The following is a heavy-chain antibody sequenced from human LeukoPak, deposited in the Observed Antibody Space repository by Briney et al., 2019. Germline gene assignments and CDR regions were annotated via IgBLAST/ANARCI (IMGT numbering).Heavy chain of an antibody. D-gene: IGHD1-26*01. CDR3: ARGTRERDAFDI. Sequence: PGGSLRLSCAASGFTFSSYSMNWVRQAPGKGLEWVSYISSSSSTIYHADSVKGRFTISRDNAKNSLYLQMNSLRAEDTAVYYCARGTRERDAFDIWGQGTMVTVSS. CDR1: GFTFSSYS. V-gene: IGHV3-48*04. J-gene: IGHJ3*02. CDR2: ISSSSSTI.